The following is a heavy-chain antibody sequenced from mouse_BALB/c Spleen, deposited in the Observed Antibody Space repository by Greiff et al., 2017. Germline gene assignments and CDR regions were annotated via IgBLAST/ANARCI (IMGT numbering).Heavy chain of an antibody. CDR3: ARWNGNYLYYFDY. J-gene: IGHJ2*01. Sequence: VHVKQSGPELVKPGASVKIPCKASGYTFTDYNMDWVKQSHGKSLEWIGDINPNNGGTIYNQKFKGKATLTVDKSSSTAYMELRSLTSEDTAVYYCARWNGNYLYYFDYWGQGTTLTVSS. CDR2: INPNNGGT. V-gene: IGHV1-18*01. CDR1: GYTFTDYN. D-gene: IGHD2-1*01.